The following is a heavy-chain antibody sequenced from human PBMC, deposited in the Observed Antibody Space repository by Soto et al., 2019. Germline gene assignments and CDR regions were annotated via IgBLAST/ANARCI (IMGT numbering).Heavy chain of an antibody. CDR2: IIPVTGTA. V-gene: IGHV1-69*01. Sequence: QVQLVQSGPEVKKPGSSLKVSCKSYGDSFSRLAVSWARRAPGEGLEWMGGIIPVTGTANYIDKFRGRLTFPADESSSTVYMELSSLRSEDTDVYYCARLGLDLDFDHWGQGTLVTVSS. CDR1: GDSFSRLA. CDR3: ARLGLDLDFDH. J-gene: IGHJ4*02.